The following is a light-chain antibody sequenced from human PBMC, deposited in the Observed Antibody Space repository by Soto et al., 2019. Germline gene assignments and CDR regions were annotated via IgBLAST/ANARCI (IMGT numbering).Light chain of an antibody. CDR1: QSISSW. V-gene: IGKV1-39*01. CDR2: DAS. CDR3: QQSYSTPPT. Sequence: DIQMTQSPSTLSASVGDRVTITCRASQSISSWLAWYQQKPGKAPKLLIYDASSLESGVPSRFSGSKSGTDFTLTISSLQPEDFATYYCQQSYSTPPTFGQGTKVDIK. J-gene: IGKJ1*01.